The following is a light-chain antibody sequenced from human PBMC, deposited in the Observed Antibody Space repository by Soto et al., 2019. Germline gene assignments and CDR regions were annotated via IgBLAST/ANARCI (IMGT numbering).Light chain of an antibody. J-gene: IGKJ1*01. Sequence: EKALTQSPVTLSLSPGERATLSCRASQSVTSSLAWYQQEPGQAPRLLIYGTSSRATGIPDRFSGSGSGTDFTLTISRLEPEDLAVYYCQQYGSLVTFGQGTKVDIK. V-gene: IGKV3-20*01. CDR3: QQYGSLVT. CDR2: GTS. CDR1: QSVTSS.